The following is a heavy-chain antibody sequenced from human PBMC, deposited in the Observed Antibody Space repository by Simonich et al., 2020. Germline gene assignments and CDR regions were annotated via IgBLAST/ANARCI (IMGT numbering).Heavy chain of an antibody. CDR2: ISAYKGNT. J-gene: IGHJ4*02. CDR1: GYTFTSDG. Sequence: QVQLVRSGAEVKKPGASVKGSCKASGYTFTSDGISWVRQAPGQGLEGMGGISAYKGNTTYAHKLQDRLTMTTDTSTSTAYRERRSLRSDDTAVYYCARASRGTWWYYYFDYWGQGTLVTVSS. CDR3: ARASRGTWWYYYFDY. V-gene: IGHV1-18*01. D-gene: IGHD2-15*01.